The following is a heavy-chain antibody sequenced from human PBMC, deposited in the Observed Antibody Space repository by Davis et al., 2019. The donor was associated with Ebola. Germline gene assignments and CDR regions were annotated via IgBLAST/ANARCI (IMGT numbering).Heavy chain of an antibody. CDR1: GCSTSSSSYY. CDR3: ARDGYRGVVVAANYYYYGMDV. Sequence: MPSETLSPTCTLSGCSTSSSSYYWSWIRQPPGKGLEWIWYIYYSGSTNYNPSLKSRVTISVDTSKNQFSLQLSSVTAADTAVYYCARDGYRGVVVAANYYYYGMDVWGQGTTVTVSS. J-gene: IGHJ6*02. V-gene: IGHV4-61*01. CDR2: IYYSGST. D-gene: IGHD2-15*01.